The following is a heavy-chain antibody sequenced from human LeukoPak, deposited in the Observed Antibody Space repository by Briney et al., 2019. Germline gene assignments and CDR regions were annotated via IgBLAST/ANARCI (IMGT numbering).Heavy chain of an antibody. J-gene: IGHJ4*02. V-gene: IGHV1-46*01. D-gene: IGHD4-11*01. CDR1: GYTFTSYY. CDR3: ARAGSNSFDH. Sequence: ASVKASCKASGYTFTSYYMHWVRQAPGQGLEWMGGINPSGGSTIYAQKFQGRVTMTRDTSTSTVYMELSSVRSEDTAVYYCARAGSNSFDHWGQGTLVTVSS. CDR2: INPSGGST.